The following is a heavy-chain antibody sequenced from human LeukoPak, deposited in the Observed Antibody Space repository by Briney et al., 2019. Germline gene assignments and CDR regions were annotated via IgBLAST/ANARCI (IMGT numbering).Heavy chain of an antibody. J-gene: IGHJ3*02. D-gene: IGHD4-17*01. CDR2: INHSGST. Sequence: SETLSLTCAVYGGSFSGYYWSWIRQPPGKGLEWIGEINHSGSTNYNPSLKSRVTISADTSKNQFSLKLSSVTAADTAVYYCARPDYGDYGAFDIWGQGTMVTVSS. CDR1: GGSFSGYY. V-gene: IGHV4-34*01. CDR3: ARPDYGDYGAFDI.